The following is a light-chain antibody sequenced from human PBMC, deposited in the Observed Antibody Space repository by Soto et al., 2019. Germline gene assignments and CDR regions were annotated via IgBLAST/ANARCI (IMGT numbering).Light chain of an antibody. CDR3: QQYGSSPLT. J-gene: IGKJ4*01. Sequence: EIVLTQSPGTRCVSPLERCTLCCSASQSVSSSYLAWYQQKPVQAPRLLIYGASSRATGIPDRFSGSGSGTDFTLTISRLEPEDFAVYYCQQYGSSPLTFGGGTKVDIK. CDR2: GAS. CDR1: QSVSSSY. V-gene: IGKV3-20*01.